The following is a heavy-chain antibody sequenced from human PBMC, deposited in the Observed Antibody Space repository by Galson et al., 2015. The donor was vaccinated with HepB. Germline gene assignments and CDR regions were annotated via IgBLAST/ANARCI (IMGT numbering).Heavy chain of an antibody. CDR1: GFTFTSYS. Sequence: SLRLSCAASGFTFTSYSMNWVRQTPGKGLEWVSAITGSGYTTYYADSVKGRFTISRDNSKNTLYLQMTSLRAEDTAIYFCAKSLLCGGDDCFIFFDSWGQGTLVTVSS. CDR2: ITGSGYTT. V-gene: IGHV3-23*01. D-gene: IGHD2-21*02. J-gene: IGHJ4*02. CDR3: AKSLLCGGDDCFIFFDS.